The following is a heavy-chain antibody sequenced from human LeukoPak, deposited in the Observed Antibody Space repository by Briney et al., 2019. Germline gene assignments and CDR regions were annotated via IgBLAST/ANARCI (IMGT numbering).Heavy chain of an antibody. CDR2: INPSGGST. V-gene: IGHV1-46*01. CDR3: ARGDYVWGSYRPSYFDY. CDR1: GYTFTSYY. J-gene: IGHJ4*02. D-gene: IGHD3-16*02. Sequence: ASVKVSCKASGYTFTSYYMHWVRQAPGQGLEWMGLINPSGGSTSYAQKFQGRVTITADESTSTAYMELSSLRSEDTAVYYCARGDYVWGSYRPSYFDYWGQGTLVTVSS.